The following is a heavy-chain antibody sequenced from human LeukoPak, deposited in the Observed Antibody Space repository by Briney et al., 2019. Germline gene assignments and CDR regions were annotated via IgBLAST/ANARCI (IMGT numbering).Heavy chain of an antibody. CDR1: GYIFTDYW. D-gene: IGHD3-10*01. CDR2: IYPADSDT. CDR3: ARPGRGALFDY. V-gene: IGHV5-51*01. J-gene: IGHJ4*02. Sequence: PGESLKISCKVSGYIFTDYWIGWVRQMPGKGLEWMGIIYPADSDTKYSPSFQGHVSISADKSITTAYLQWSSLKASDTAMYYCARPGRGALFDYWGQGTLVTVSS.